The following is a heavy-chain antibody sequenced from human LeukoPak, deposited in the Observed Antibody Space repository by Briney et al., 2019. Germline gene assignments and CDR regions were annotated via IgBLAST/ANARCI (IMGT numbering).Heavy chain of an antibody. D-gene: IGHD3-3*01. J-gene: IGHJ4*02. CDR3: ARASYYDFWSGYSGYFDY. Sequence: GSLRLSCAASGFTFSSYWMSWFRQSPGKGLEWVANIKQDGSEKYYVDSVKGRFTISRDNAKNSLYLQMNSLRAEDTAVYYCARASYYDFWSGYSGYFDYWGQGTLVTVPS. CDR2: IKQDGSEK. CDR1: GFTFSSYW. V-gene: IGHV3-7*01.